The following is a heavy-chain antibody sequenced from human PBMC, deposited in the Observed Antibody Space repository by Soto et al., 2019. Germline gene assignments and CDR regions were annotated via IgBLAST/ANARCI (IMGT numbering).Heavy chain of an antibody. CDR1: GFTFSNYA. Sequence: GGSLRLSCAASGFTFSNYAMHWVRQAPGKGLEWVAVISYDGSDKYNANSVKGRFTISRDNSKNTLYLQMNSLRAEDTAVYYCERDTGHNGYKYYYFGMDVWGQGTTAPVS. V-gene: IGHV3-30-3*01. D-gene: IGHD3-22*01. J-gene: IGHJ6*02. CDR3: ERDTGHNGYKYYYFGMDV. CDR2: ISYDGSDK.